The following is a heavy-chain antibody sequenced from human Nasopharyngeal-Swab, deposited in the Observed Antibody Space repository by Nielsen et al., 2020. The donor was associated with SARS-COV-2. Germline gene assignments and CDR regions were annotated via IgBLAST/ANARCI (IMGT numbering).Heavy chain of an antibody. D-gene: IGHD2/OR15-2a*01. Sequence: GGSLRLSCEASGFSFSDHYMDWVRQAPGKGLEWVGRIRNKANSYTTEYAASVKGRFIISSDESKNSLYLQMNSLKTEDTAVYYCTRMNIRYYNDYWGQGMLVTVSS. CDR3: TRMNIRYYNDY. CDR2: IRNKANSYTT. J-gene: IGHJ4*02. V-gene: IGHV3-72*01. CDR1: GFSFSDHY.